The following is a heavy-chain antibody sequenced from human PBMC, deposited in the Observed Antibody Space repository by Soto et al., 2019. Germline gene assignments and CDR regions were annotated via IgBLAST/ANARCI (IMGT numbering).Heavy chain of an antibody. Sequence: GSLRLSCAASGLTFSSYWMSWVRQAPGKGLEWVANIKQDGSQKYYVDSVKGRFTISRDNAKNSLYLQMNSLRVEDTAVYYCASAYYYDSSGYSPGGYWGQGTLVTVSS. J-gene: IGHJ4*02. CDR3: ASAYYYDSSGYSPGGY. V-gene: IGHV3-7*01. CDR1: GLTFSSYW. CDR2: IKQDGSQK. D-gene: IGHD3-22*01.